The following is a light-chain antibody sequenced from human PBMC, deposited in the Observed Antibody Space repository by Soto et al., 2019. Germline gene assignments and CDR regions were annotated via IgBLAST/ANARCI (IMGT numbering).Light chain of an antibody. V-gene: IGKV1-27*01. CDR2: WAS. CDR3: QQYYNSPYT. J-gene: IGKJ2*01. CDR1: QDVSRS. Sequence: DTQLTQSPSFLSASVGDRVTITCRASQDVSRSVGWYQQKPGLPPKMLMSWASTRPSGVPDRFSGSGSGTDFTLTISSLQAEDVAVYYCQQYYNSPYTFGQGTKLEIK.